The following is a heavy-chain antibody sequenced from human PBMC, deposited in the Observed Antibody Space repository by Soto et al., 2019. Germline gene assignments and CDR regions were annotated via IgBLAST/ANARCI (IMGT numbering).Heavy chain of an antibody. CDR2: IYYSGST. CDR1: GGSISSYY. CDR3: ARENCSGGSCPLLDY. Sequence: NPSETLSLTCTASGGSISSYYWSWIRQPPGKGLEWIGYIYYSGSTNYNPSLKSRVTISVDTSKNQFSLKLSSVTAADTAVYYCARENCSGGSCPLLDYWGQGTLVTVSS. D-gene: IGHD2-15*01. J-gene: IGHJ4*02. V-gene: IGHV4-59*01.